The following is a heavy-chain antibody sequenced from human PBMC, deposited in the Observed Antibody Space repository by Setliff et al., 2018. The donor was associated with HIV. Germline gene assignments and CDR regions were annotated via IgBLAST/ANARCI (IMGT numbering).Heavy chain of an antibody. D-gene: IGHD3-10*01. CDR3: ARLSGGMVPNY. CDR2: ISDSGTT. V-gene: IGHV4-59*08. CDR1: GGSISPYY. Sequence: PSETLSLTCTVSGGSISPYYWSWIRQPPGKGLEWIAWISDSGTTNYNPSLKSRVTLSVDTSKNQFSLRLSSVTAADTAVYYCARLSGGMVPNYWGQGTLVTVSS. J-gene: IGHJ4*02.